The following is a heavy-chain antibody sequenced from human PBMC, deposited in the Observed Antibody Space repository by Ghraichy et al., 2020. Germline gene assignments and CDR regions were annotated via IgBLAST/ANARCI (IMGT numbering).Heavy chain of an antibody. V-gene: IGHV3-30*02. CDR3: AKGDCRDGYNYALFDY. J-gene: IGHJ4*01. D-gene: IGHD5-24*01. Sequence: FLRYDVSNKYYADSVNGRFTISIDNSKNTLYLQMNSLRAEDTAVYYCAKGDCRDGYNYALFDYWG. CDR2: LRYDVSNK.